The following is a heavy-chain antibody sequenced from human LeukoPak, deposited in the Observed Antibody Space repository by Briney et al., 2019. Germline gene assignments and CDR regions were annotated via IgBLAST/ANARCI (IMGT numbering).Heavy chain of an antibody. CDR2: INHSGST. J-gene: IGHJ6*03. V-gene: IGHV4-34*01. CDR1: GGSFSGYY. CDR3: ARWVVAADYYYYMDV. Sequence: SETLSLTCAVYGGSFSGYYWSWIRRPPGKGLEWMGEINHSGSTNYNPSLKSRVTISVDTSKNQFSLKLSSVTAADTAVYYCARWVVAADYYYYMDVWGKGTTVTVSS. D-gene: IGHD2-15*01.